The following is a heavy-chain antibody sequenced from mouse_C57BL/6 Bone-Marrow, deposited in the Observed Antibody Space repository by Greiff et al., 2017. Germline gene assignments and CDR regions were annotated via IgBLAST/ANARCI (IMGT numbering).Heavy chain of an antibody. Sequence: VQLQESGAELARPGASVTLSCKASGYTFTSCGISWVKQRTGQGLEWSGEMYPRSGNTYYNEKFKGKATLTADKSSNKAYMELRRLTTEDSAVYYCARSGAPWYFDVWGRGTTVTVSA. V-gene: IGHV1-81*01. CDR2: MYPRSGNT. CDR1: GYTFTSCG. D-gene: IGHD3-1*01. J-gene: IGHJ1*03. CDR3: ARSGAPWYFDV.